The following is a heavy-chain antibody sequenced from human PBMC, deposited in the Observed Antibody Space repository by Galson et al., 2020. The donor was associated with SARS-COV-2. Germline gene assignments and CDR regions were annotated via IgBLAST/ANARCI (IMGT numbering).Heavy chain of an antibody. J-gene: IGHJ6*02. CDR1: GFTFDIYS. D-gene: IGHD3-3*02. V-gene: IGHV3-21*01. CDR3: ARDASWAIFGLDV. CDR2: ISSSINYI. Sequence: GGSLRLSCAVSGFTFDIYSMNWVRQAPGKGLEWVSAISSSINYIYYADSVKGRFTISRDNAKNSLYLQMNSLRAEDTAVYYCARDASWAIFGLDVWGQGTTVTGSS.